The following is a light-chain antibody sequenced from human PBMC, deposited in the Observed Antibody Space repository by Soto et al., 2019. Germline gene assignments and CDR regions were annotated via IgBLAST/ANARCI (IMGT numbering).Light chain of an antibody. CDR1: SSDVGGYNY. CDR3: SSYTSSSLV. CDR2: DVS. V-gene: IGLV2-14*01. J-gene: IGLJ2*01. Sequence: QSALTQPASVSGSPGQSITISCTGTSSDVGGYNYVSWYQQHPVKAPKLMIYDVSNRPSGVSNRFSGSKSGNTASLTISGLQAEEEADYYCSSYTSSSLVFGGGTKLTFL.